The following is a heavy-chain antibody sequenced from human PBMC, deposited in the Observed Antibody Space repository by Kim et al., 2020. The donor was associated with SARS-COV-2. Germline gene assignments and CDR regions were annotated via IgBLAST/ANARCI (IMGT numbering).Heavy chain of an antibody. D-gene: IGHD3-10*01. CDR1: GFTFSSYS. V-gene: IGHV3-21*01. J-gene: IGHJ5*02. Sequence: GGSLRLSCAASGFTFSSYSMNWVRQAPGKGLEWVSSISSSSSYIYYADSVKGRFTISRDNAKNSLYLQMNSLRAEDTAVYYCARGASYYGSGTGWPDFDPWGHGTLVTVPS. CDR2: ISSSSSYI. CDR3: ARGASYYGSGTGWPDFDP.